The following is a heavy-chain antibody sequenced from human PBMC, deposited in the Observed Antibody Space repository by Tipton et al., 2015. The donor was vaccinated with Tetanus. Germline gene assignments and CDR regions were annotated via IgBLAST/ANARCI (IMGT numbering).Heavy chain of an antibody. CDR1: GGSFRTYV. Sequence: QLVQSGAEVKKPGSAVKVSCETSGGSFRTYVTSWVRQAPGQGLEWMGSIIPIFGTITYAQKFQGRLTITADKSTSTAHMSLSSLRSEDTAVYYCARSKGGTQEYYAIKDWGQGTLVTVSS. D-gene: IGHD3-3*01. J-gene: IGHJ4*02. CDR3: ARSKGGTQEYYAIKD. CDR2: IIPIFGTI. V-gene: IGHV1-69*06.